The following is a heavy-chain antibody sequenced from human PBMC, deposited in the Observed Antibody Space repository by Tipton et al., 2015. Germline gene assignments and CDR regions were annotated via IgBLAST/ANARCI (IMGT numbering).Heavy chain of an antibody. CDR3: ARGWGGGANANDVYDI. CDR1: GYTFTSYG. V-gene: IGHV1-18*01. J-gene: IGHJ3*02. CDR2: ISAYNGYT. Sequence: QLVQSGVEVKKPGASVKVSCKASGYTFTSYGISWVRQAPGQGLEWMGWISAYNGYTNYAQKLQGRVTMTTDTSTSTAYMELRSLRSEDTAMYYCARGWGGGANANDVYDIWGQGTMVTVSS. D-gene: IGHD4/OR15-4a*01.